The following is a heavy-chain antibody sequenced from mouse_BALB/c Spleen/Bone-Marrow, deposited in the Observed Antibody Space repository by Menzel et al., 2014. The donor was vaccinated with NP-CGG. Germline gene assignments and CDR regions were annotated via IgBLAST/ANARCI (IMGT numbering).Heavy chain of an antibody. J-gene: IGHJ2*01. V-gene: IGHV14-1*02. CDR2: IDPENGNT. CDR1: GFNIKDHY. D-gene: IGHD2-1*01. Sequence: VQLQQSGAELVRPGALVKLSCKASGFNIKDHYMHWVKQRPEQGLEWIGWIDPENGNTIYDPKFQGKASITADTSSNTAYLQLGSLTSEYTAVYYCARSGYGNYGYWGQGTTLTVSS. CDR3: ARSGYGNYGY.